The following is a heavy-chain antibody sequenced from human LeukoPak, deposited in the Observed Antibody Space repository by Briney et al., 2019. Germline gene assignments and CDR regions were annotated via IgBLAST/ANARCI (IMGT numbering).Heavy chain of an antibody. CDR2: IKQDGTEI. D-gene: IGHD3-10*01. CDR3: ARTPDGDDY. J-gene: IGHJ4*02. CDR1: GFTFNNYW. Sequence: GGSLRLSCAASGFTFNNYWMTWFRQAPGKGLEWVANIKQDGTEIFYVDSVRGRFIISRDNAENSLYLQMNSLRVEDTAVYCCARTPDGDDYWGQGTLVTVSS. V-gene: IGHV3-7*01.